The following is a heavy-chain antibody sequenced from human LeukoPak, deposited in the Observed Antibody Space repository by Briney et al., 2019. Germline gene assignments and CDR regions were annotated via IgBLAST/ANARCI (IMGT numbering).Heavy chain of an antibody. CDR3: ARSRDTSNFWSGYWYYYYGMDV. CDR2: INPSGGRT. D-gene: IGHD3-3*01. V-gene: IGHV1-46*01. CDR1: GYTFTSYY. Sequence: VKVSCXASGYTFTSYYMHWVRQAPGQGLEWMGIINPSGGRTSYAQKFQGRVTMTRDTSTSTVYMELSSLRSEDTAVYYCARSRDTSNFWSGYWYYYYGMDVWGQGTTVTVSS. J-gene: IGHJ6*02.